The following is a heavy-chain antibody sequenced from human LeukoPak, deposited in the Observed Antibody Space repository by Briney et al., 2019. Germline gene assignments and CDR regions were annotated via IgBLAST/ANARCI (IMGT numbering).Heavy chain of an antibody. V-gene: IGHV4-34*01. D-gene: IGHD3-10*01. J-gene: IGHJ4*02. CDR3: AGGLFFRAGYFDY. CDR1: GGSFSGYY. CDR2: INHSGST. Sequence: PSETLSLTCAVYGGSFSGYYWSWIRQPPGKGLEWIGEINHSGSTNYNPSLKSRVTISVDTSKNQFSLKLSSVTAADTAVYYCAGGLFFRAGYFDYWGQGTLVTVSS.